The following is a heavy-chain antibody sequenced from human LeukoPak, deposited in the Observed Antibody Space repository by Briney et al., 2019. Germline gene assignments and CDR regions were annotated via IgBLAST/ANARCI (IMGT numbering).Heavy chain of an antibody. J-gene: IGHJ4*02. CDR1: GFTFDDYG. V-gene: IGHV3-20*04. Sequence: GGSLRLSCAASGFTFDDYGMSWVRQAPGMGLDWVSGINWNGGSTGYADSVKGRFTISRDNAKNSLYLQMNSLRAEDTALYYCARLYSSATFDYWGQGTLVTVSS. CDR3: ARLYSSATFDY. CDR2: INWNGGST. D-gene: IGHD6-25*01.